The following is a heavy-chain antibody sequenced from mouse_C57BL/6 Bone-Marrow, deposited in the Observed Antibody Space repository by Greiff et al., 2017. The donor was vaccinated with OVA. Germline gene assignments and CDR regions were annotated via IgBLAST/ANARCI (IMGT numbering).Heavy chain of an antibody. D-gene: IGHD1-1*01. Sequence: EVQGVESGGGLVKPGGSLKLSCAASGFTFSDYGMHWVRQAPEQGLEWVAYISSGSSTIYYADTVKGRFTISRDNAKNTLFLQMTSLRSEDTAMYYCARRIYGSSYGYAMDYWGQGTSVTVSS. CDR1: GFTFSDYG. CDR2: ISSGSSTI. CDR3: ARRIYGSSYGYAMDY. J-gene: IGHJ4*01. V-gene: IGHV5-17*01.